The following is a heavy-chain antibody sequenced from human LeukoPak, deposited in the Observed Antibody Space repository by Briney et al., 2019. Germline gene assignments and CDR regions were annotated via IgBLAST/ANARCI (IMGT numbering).Heavy chain of an antibody. Sequence: GGSLRLSCAASGFTFSSYWMHWVRKAPGKGLEWVAVISYDGSNKYYADSVKGRFTISRDNSKNTLYLQMNSLRAEDTAVYYCANPFGPSRDYWGQGTLVTVSS. V-gene: IGHV3-30*18. CDR2: ISYDGSNK. J-gene: IGHJ4*02. D-gene: IGHD3-16*01. CDR1: GFTFSSYW. CDR3: ANPFGPSRDY.